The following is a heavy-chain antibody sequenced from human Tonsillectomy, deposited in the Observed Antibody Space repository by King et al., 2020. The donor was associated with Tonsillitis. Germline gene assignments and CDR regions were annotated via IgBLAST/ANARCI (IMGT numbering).Heavy chain of an antibody. CDR1: ADTFSNYA. CDR2: IIPMFGTS. D-gene: IGHD5-12*01. V-gene: IGHV1-69*06. CDR3: ARGFYRGDDLPYYLDS. J-gene: IGHJ4*02. Sequence: QLVQSGAEVKQPGSSVKVSCKASADTFSNYAISWVRQAPGQGLEWMGGIIPMFGTSKFAQKFQDRVTVTADKSTNTAYMEFHSLRSEDTAMYYCARGFYRGDDLPYYLDSGGQGTLVTVSS.